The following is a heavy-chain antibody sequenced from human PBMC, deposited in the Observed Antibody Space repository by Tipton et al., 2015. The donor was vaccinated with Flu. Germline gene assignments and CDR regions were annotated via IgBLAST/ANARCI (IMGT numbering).Heavy chain of an antibody. CDR3: ARASSVYTTGWYALDY. Sequence: TLSLTCTVSGGFVSSYYWNWIRQPPGKGLEWIGYIYYSGTTYYNPSLRSRVTISVDTSKNQFSLKLSSVTAADTAVYYCARASSVYTTGWYALDYWGQGTLVTVSS. J-gene: IGHJ4*02. V-gene: IGHV4-59*06. CDR2: IYYSGTT. CDR1: GGFVSSYY. D-gene: IGHD6-19*01.